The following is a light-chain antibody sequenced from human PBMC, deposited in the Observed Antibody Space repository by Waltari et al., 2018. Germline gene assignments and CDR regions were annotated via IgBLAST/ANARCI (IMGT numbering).Light chain of an antibody. CDR2: AVS. CDR1: SSDVGSYHL. CDR3: CSYAGSITVEV. J-gene: IGLJ1*01. V-gene: IGLV2-23*02. Sequence: HSPLTQPASVSGSPGQSITISCTGTSSDVGSYHLFSWYQQYPGKAPKLMIYAVSKRPSRVSDRFSGSKSGNTASLTIAGLQAEDEADYYCCSYAGSITVEVFGTGTKVTVL.